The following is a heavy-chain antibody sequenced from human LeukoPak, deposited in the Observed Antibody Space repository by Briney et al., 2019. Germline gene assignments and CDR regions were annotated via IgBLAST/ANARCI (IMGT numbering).Heavy chain of an antibody. CDR2: INQDGSEK. D-gene: IGHD4-17*01. CDR1: GVTLSSYW. J-gene: IGHJ6*02. V-gene: IGHV3-7*05. CDR3: ARDQADYGGYGSYHYGMDV. Sequence: GGSLRLSCAASGVTLSSYWMSWVREAPGKGLEWVAHINQDGSEKSYVASVKGRFTISRDNAKVSMSLQMNSLRVEDTAVYYCARDQADYGGYGSYHYGMDVWGQGTTVTVSS.